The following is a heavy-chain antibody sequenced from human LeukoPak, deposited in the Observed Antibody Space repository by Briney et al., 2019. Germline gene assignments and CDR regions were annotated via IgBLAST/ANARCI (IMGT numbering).Heavy chain of an antibody. CDR3: AREGIAARPFDY. CDR1: GFTFSSYS. CDR2: ISSSSSYI. J-gene: IGHJ4*02. D-gene: IGHD6-6*01. Sequence: GSLRLSCAASGFTFSSYSMNWVRQAPGKGLEWVSSISSSSSYIYYADSVKGRFTISRDNAKNSLYLQMNSLRAEDTAVHYCAREGIAARPFDYWGQGTLVTVSS. V-gene: IGHV3-21*01.